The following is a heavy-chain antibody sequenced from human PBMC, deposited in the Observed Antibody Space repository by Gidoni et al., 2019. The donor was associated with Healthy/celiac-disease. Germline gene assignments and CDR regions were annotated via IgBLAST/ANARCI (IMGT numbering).Heavy chain of an antibody. V-gene: IGHV3-48*03. CDR3: ARAALVRGMDV. D-gene: IGHD3-9*01. Sequence: EVQLVESGGGLVQPGGSLRLSCAASGFTFSSYEMNWVRQAPGKGLEWVSYISSSGSTIYYADSVKGRFTISRDNAKNSLYLQMNSLRAEDTAVYYCARAALVRGMDVWGQGTTVTVSS. J-gene: IGHJ6*02. CDR1: GFTFSSYE. CDR2: ISSSGSTI.